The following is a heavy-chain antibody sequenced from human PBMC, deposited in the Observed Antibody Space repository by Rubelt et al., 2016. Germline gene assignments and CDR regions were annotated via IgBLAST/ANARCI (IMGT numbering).Heavy chain of an antibody. CDR1: GYTFTSYA. J-gene: IGHJ4*02. CDR3: ARGDIVVVVAASNPLDY. CDR2: INAGNGNT. Sequence: QVQLVQSGAEVKKPGASVKVSCKASGYTFTSYAMHWVRQAPGQRLEWMGWINAGNGNTKYSQKFQGRVTITRDTSASTAYMGLGSLRSEDTAVYYCARGDIVVVVAASNPLDYWGQGTLVTVSS. D-gene: IGHD2-15*01. V-gene: IGHV1-3*01.